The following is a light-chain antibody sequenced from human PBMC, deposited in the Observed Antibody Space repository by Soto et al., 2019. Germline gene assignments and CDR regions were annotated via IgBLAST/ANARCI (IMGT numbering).Light chain of an antibody. CDR1: SSDVCGYNY. V-gene: IGLV2-8*01. CDR2: EVN. CDR3: SSYAGSNNLL. Sequence: QSALTQPPSASGSPGQSVTISCTGTSSDVCGYNYVSWYQQHPGKAPKLMIYEVNERPSGVPDRFSGSKSGNTASLTVSGLQAEDEADYYCSSYAGSNNLLFGGGTKLTVL. J-gene: IGLJ2*01.